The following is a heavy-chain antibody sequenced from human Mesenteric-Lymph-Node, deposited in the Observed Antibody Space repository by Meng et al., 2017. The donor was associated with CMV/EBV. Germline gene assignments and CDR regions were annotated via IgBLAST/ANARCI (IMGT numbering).Heavy chain of an antibody. D-gene: IGHD3-10*01. Sequence: GGSLRLSCAASGFTFSDYEMNWVRQAPGKGLEWVSYISSSTIYYADSMKGRFTISRDNSKNSLYLQMNSLRTEDTALYYCAKDMGRFANYYYYYGMDVWGQGTTVTVSS. CDR3: AKDMGRFANYYYYYGMDV. V-gene: IGHV3-48*03. J-gene: IGHJ6*02. CDR1: GFTFSDYE. CDR2: ISSSTI.